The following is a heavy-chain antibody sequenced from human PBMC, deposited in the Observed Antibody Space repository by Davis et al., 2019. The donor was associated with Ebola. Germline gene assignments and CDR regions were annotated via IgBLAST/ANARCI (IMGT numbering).Heavy chain of an antibody. V-gene: IGHV3-30*03. D-gene: IGHD3-3*01. CDR2: ISYDGSNK. CDR3: ARDPHRNYDFWSGYRGVGLDP. J-gene: IGHJ5*02. CDR1: GFTFSSYG. Sequence: GESLKIFCAASGFTFSSYGMHWVRQAPGKGLEWVAVISYDGSNKYYADSVKGRFTISRDNSKNTLYLQMNSLRAEDTAVYYCARDPHRNYDFWSGYRGVGLDPWGQGTLVTVSS.